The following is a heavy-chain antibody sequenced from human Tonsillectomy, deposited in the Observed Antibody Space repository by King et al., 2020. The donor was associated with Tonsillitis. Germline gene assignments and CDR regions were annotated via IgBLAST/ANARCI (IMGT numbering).Heavy chain of an antibody. V-gene: IGHV3-33*01. D-gene: IGHD3-22*01. J-gene: IGHJ4*02. Sequence: VQLVESGGGVVQPGRSLRLSCTASGFTFRSYGMHWVRQAPGKGLEWVAVIWYDGSNKYYVESVKGRFTIARDNSKSTLDLQMNSLRAEDTAVYFCTRDLGNYYDSSGYPEYFDYWGQGTLVTVSS. CDR2: IWYDGSNK. CDR3: TRDLGNYYDSSGYPEYFDY. CDR1: GFTFRSYG.